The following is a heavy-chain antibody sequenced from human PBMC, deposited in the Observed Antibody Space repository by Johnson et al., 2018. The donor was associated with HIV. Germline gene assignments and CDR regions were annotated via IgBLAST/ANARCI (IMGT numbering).Heavy chain of an antibody. CDR1: GFTVSINY. J-gene: IGHJ3*02. D-gene: IGHD2-15*01. Sequence: VQLVESGGGLVQPGGSLRLSCAASGFTVSINYMSWVRQAPGKGLEWVSVIYSGGSTYYADSVKGRFTISRDNSKNTLYLQLNSLRAEDTAVYYCARSPRIVVVVAATVGHAFDIWGQGTMVTVSS. CDR2: IYSGGST. CDR3: ARSPRIVVVVAATVGHAFDI. V-gene: IGHV3-66*02.